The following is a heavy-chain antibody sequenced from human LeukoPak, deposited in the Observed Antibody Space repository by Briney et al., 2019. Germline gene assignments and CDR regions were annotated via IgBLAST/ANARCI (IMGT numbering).Heavy chain of an antibody. Sequence: GGSLRLSCTASGFSFSDYTMNWVRQAPGKGLEWLSSISSGSAYIHYADSVKGRCTISRGNAKNSLNLQMSSLRAEDTAVYYCASGTTGTTGFNYWGQGTLVTVSS. V-gene: IGHV3-21*01. D-gene: IGHD1-7*01. CDR2: ISSGSAYI. CDR1: GFSFSDYT. J-gene: IGHJ4*02. CDR3: ASGTTGTTGFNY.